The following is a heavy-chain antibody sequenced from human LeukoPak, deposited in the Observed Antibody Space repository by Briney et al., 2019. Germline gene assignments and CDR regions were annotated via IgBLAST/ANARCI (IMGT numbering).Heavy chain of an antibody. V-gene: IGHV1-18*01. J-gene: IGHJ4*02. CDR2: ISAYNGKT. CDR1: GYTFTSSG. CDR3: ARDSHYYDRNGYPDY. Sequence: ASVKVSCKASGYTFTSSGISWVRQAPGQGREWMGWISAYNGKTNYAQKLQGRVTMTTDTSTSTAYMELRSLRSDDTAIYYCARDSHYYDRNGYPDYWGQGTLVTVSS. D-gene: IGHD3-22*01.